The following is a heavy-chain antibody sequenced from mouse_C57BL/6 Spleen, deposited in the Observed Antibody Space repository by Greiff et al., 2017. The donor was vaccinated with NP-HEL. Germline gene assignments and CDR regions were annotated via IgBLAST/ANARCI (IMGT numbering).Heavy chain of an antibody. V-gene: IGHV1-50*01. J-gene: IGHJ2*01. CDR3: ARGYYGSSAYYFDD. D-gene: IGHD1-1*01. CDR2: IDPSDSYT. CDR1: GYTFTSYW. Sequence: QVQLQQPGAELVKPGASVKLSCKASGYTFTSYWLQWVTQRPGQGLEWIGEIDPSDSYTNYNQKFKGKATLTVDTSSSTAYMQLSSLTSEDSAVYYCARGYYGSSAYYFDDWGQGTTLTVSS.